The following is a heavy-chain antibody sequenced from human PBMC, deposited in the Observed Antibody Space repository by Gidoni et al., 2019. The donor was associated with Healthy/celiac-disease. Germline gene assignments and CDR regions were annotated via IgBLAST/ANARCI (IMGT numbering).Heavy chain of an antibody. CDR2: IIPILGIA. D-gene: IGHD2-21*02. Sequence: QVQLVQSGAEVKKPGSSVKVSCKASGGTFSSYTISWVRQAPGQGLEWMGRIIPILGIANYAQKFQGRVTITADKSTSTAYMELSSLRSEDTAVYYCARDPKCGGDCPPVWGQGTTVTVSS. CDR3: ARDPKCGGDCPPV. CDR1: GGTFSSYT. V-gene: IGHV1-69*08. J-gene: IGHJ6*02.